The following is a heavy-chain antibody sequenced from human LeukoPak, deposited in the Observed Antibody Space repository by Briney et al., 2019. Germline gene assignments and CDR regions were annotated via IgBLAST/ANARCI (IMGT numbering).Heavy chain of an antibody. Sequence: SETLSLTCTVSGGSISSSSYYWGWIRQPPGKGLEWIGSIYYSGSTYYNPSLKSRVTISVDTSKNQFSLKLSSVTAADTAVYYCARANPWAPRRHGSFDIWGQGTMVTVSS. V-gene: IGHV4-39*07. CDR1: GGSISSSSYY. J-gene: IGHJ3*02. CDR3: ARANPWAPRRHGSFDI. CDR2: IYYSGST. D-gene: IGHD3-10*01.